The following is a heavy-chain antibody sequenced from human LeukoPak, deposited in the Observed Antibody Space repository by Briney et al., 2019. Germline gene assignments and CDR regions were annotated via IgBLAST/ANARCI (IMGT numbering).Heavy chain of an antibody. D-gene: IGHD1-26*01. CDR3: ARDKLQGATLFDY. CDR1: AFTFRNYW. Sequence: GGSLRLSCAASAFTFRNYWMSWVRQAPGKGLEWVANVKQDGSENYYVDSVKGRFTISRDNAKNSLFLQMNSLRAEDTAVYYCARDKLQGATLFDYWGQGTLVTVSS. V-gene: IGHV3-7*01. J-gene: IGHJ4*02. CDR2: VKQDGSEN.